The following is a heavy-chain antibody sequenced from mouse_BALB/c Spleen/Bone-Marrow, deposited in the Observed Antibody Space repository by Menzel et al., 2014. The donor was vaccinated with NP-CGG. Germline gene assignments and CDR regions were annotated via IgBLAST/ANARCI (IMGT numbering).Heavy chain of an antibody. V-gene: IGHV2-9*02. Sequence: VQLQHSGPGLVAPSQSLSIPCTVSGFSLTSYGVHWVRQPPGKVLEWLGVIWAGGSTNYNSALMSRLSISKDNSKSXVFLKMNSLQTYDTAMYYCARGSYYEGAMDYWGQGTSVTVSS. D-gene: IGHD1-1*01. CDR1: GFSLTSYG. CDR2: IWAGGST. J-gene: IGHJ4*01. CDR3: ARGSYYEGAMDY.